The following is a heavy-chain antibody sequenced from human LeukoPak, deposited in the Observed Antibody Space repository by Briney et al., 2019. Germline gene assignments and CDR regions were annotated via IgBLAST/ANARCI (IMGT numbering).Heavy chain of an antibody. CDR3: AKDLLNYDFWSGALDY. J-gene: IGHJ4*02. Sequence: GGSLRLSCAASGFTFSSYAMNWVRQAPGKGLEWVSAISGSGGSTYYADSVKGRFTISRDNSRNTLYLQMNSLRAEDTAVYYCAKDLLNYDFWSGALDYWGQGTLVTVSS. CDR2: ISGSGGST. V-gene: IGHV3-23*01. CDR1: GFTFSSYA. D-gene: IGHD3-3*01.